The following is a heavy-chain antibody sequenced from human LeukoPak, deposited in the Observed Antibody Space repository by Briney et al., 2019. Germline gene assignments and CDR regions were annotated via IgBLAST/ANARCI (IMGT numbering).Heavy chain of an antibody. V-gene: IGHV4-59*01. CDR2: IYYSGST. CDR1: GGSISSYY. J-gene: IGHJ5*02. CDR3: ARARRSYGHGP. D-gene: IGHD5-18*01. Sequence: KSSETLSLTCTVSGGSISSYYWSWIRQPPGKGLEWIGYIYYSGSTNYNPSLKSRLTISVDTSKNQFSLKLSSVTAADTAVYYCARARRSYGHGPWGQGTLVTVSS.